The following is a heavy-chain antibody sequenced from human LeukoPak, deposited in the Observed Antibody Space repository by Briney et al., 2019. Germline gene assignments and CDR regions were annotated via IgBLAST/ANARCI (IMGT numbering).Heavy chain of an antibody. CDR1: GFTFSSYA. D-gene: IGHD3-22*01. CDR2: ISYDGSNK. Sequence: PGRSLRLSCAASGFTFSSYAMHWVRQAPGKGLEWVAVISYDGSNKYYADSVKGRFTISRDNSKNTLYLQMNSLRAEDTAVYYCARGGNYYDSSGSNYRLVYWGQGTLVTVSS. V-gene: IGHV3-30*04. CDR3: ARGGNYYDSSGSNYRLVY. J-gene: IGHJ4*02.